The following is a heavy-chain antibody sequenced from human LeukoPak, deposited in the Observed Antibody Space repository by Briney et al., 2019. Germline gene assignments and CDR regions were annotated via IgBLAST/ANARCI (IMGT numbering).Heavy chain of an antibody. D-gene: IGHD3-22*01. CDR3: AKLASGYPYLLYFDY. CDR1: GYTFTGYY. Sequence: GASVKVSCKASGYTFTGYYMHWVRQAPGQGLEWMGWINPNSGGTNYAQKFQGRVTMTRDTSISTAYMELSRLRSDDTAVYYCAKLASGYPYLLYFDYWGQGTLVTVSS. V-gene: IGHV1-2*02. CDR2: INPNSGGT. J-gene: IGHJ4*02.